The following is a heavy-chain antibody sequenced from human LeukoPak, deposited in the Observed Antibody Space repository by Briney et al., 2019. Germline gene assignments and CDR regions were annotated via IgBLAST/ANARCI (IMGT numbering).Heavy chain of an antibody. V-gene: IGHV3-48*04. CDR3: ARGHYGLDV. J-gene: IGHJ6*02. CDR2: ISSRSSGM. Sequence: GGSLRLSCAASGFTFSDYGINWVRQAPGKGLEWVSYISSRSSGMYYADSVKGRFTISRDNAKNSLYLQMNTLRVEDTAVYHCARGHYGLDVWGQGTTVTVSS. CDR1: GFTFSDYG.